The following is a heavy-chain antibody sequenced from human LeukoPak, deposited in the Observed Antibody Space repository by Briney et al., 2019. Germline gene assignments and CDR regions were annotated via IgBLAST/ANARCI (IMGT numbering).Heavy chain of an antibody. J-gene: IGHJ4*02. V-gene: IGHV6-1*01. D-gene: IGHD7-27*01. CDR1: GDSVSSKSVS. CDR3: VRDFNWAFDY. Sequence: SQTLSLTCAISGDSVSSKSVSWNWVRQSPSRGLEYLGRTRYRSTWNTFYSLSVQGRITINADTSRNQVSPRLNSVTPEDTALYYCVRDFNWAFDYWGQGTLVTVSS. CDR2: TRYRSTWNT.